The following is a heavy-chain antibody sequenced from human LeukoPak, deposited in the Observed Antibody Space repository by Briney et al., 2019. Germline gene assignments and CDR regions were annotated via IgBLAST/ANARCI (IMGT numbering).Heavy chain of an antibody. CDR1: GFTFTSSA. Sequence: ASVKVSCKASGFTFTSSAMQWVRQARGQRLEWIGWIVVGSGNTNYAQKFQERVTITRDMSTSTAYMEPSSLRSEDTAVYYCAADRTPSATVTTFYYYYGMDVWGQGTTVTVSS. V-gene: IGHV1-58*02. J-gene: IGHJ6*02. D-gene: IGHD4-17*01. CDR3: AADRTPSATVTTFYYYYGMDV. CDR2: IVVGSGNT.